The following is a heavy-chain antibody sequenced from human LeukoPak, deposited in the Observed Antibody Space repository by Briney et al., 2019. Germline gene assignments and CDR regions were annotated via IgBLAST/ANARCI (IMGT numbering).Heavy chain of an antibody. CDR3: AKDTIEGPYYFDY. CDR1: GFTFSGYA. D-gene: IGHD3-10*01. Sequence: GGSLRLSCAASGFTFSGYAMSWVRQAPGKGLEWVSAISGSGGSTYYADSVKGRFTISRDDSKNTLYLQMNSLRAEDTAVYYCAKDTIEGPYYFDYWGQGTLVTVSS. J-gene: IGHJ4*02. V-gene: IGHV3-23*01. CDR2: ISGSGGST.